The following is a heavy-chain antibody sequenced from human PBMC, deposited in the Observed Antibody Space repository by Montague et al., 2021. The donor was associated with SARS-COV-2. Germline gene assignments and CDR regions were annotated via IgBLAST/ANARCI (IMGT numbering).Heavy chain of an antibody. D-gene: IGHD1-7*01. Sequence: SETLSLTCTVSGVSISGYTYFWGWIRQPPGKGLEWIASVYYSGSTYYNPSLKSRVTISVDTSKNQSSLQVSSVTAADSAIYYCARHRVAAGWNYFDPWGRGTLVTVSS. CDR1: GVSISGYTYF. J-gene: IGHJ5*02. V-gene: IGHV4-39*01. CDR2: VYYSGST. CDR3: ARHRVAAGWNYFDP.